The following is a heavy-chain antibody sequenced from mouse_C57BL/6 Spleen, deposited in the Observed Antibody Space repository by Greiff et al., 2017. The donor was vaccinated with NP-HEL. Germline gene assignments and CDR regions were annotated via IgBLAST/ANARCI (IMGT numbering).Heavy chain of an antibody. V-gene: IGHV1-18*01. Sequence: EVKLMESGPELVKPGASVKIPCKASGYTFTDYNMDWVKQSHGKSLEWIGDINPNNGGTIYNQKFKGKATLTVDKSSSTAYMELRSLTAEDTAVYYSASDGSSNYAMGYWGQGTSVTVSS. CDR3: ASDGSSNYAMGY. CDR1: GYTFTDYN. D-gene: IGHD1-1*01. CDR2: INPNNGGT. J-gene: IGHJ4*01.